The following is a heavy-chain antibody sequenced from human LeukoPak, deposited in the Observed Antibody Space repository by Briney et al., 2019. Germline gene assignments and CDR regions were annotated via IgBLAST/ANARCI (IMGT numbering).Heavy chain of an antibody. Sequence: SQTLSLTCTVSGGSISSNGYYWGWIRQHPGKGLEWIGYIYYSGSTYYNPSLKSRVTISVDTSKNQFSLKLSSVTAADTAVYYCAREGPDAFDIWGQGTMVTVSS. CDR3: AREGPDAFDI. V-gene: IGHV4-31*03. J-gene: IGHJ3*02. CDR2: IYYSGST. CDR1: GGSISSNGYY.